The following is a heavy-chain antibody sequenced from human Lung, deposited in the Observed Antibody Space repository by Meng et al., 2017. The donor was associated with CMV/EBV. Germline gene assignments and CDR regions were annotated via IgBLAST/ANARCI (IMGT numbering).Heavy chain of an antibody. V-gene: IGHV3-48*03. CDR3: ARVPGSGYYFDY. J-gene: IGHJ4*02. D-gene: IGHD3-3*01. CDR1: GFTFSSYE. Sequence: GESLKISCAASGFTFSSYEMHWVRQAPGKGLEWVSDISSGGITKTYADSVKGRFTISRDNAKNSLYLLMNSLRAEDTAVYYCARVPGSGYYFDYWGQGTLVTVSS. CDR2: ISSGGITK.